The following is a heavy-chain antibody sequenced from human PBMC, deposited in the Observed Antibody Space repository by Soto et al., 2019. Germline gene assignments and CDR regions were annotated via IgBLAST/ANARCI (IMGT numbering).Heavy chain of an antibody. D-gene: IGHD2-2*01. Sequence: QVQLVESGGGVVQPGRSLRLSCAASGFTFSTYGMHWVRQAPGKGLEWVAVISYDGSKKYYSDSVKGRFTISRDNSKNTLQLQMNSLRAEDTAVYYCTKDDFISTSCYYFDYCGQGTLVTVSS. CDR3: TKDDFISTSCYYFDY. V-gene: IGHV3-30*18. CDR2: ISYDGSKK. J-gene: IGHJ4*02. CDR1: GFTFSTYG.